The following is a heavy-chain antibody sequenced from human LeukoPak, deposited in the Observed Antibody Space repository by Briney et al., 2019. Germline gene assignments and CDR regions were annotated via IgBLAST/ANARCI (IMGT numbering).Heavy chain of an antibody. CDR3: ARAYSSSSGRDAFDS. CDR1: GFTFNSYN. D-gene: IGHD6-6*01. CDR2: ISSSSSTI. V-gene: IGHV3-48*02. Sequence: GGSLRLSCAASGFTFNSYNMNWVLQAPGKGLEWVSYISSSSSTIYYADSVKGRFTISRDSAKTSLFLQMNSLRDEDTAVYYCARAYSSSSGRDAFDSWGLGTLVTVSS. J-gene: IGHJ3*02.